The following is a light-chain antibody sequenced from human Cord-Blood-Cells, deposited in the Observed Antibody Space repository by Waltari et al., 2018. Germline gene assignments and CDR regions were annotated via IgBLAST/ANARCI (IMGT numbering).Light chain of an antibody. CDR2: DAS. CDR3: QQYDNLPYS. Sequence: QLPQSPPSLPASVGDRVTITCQASQDISNYLNWYQQQPGKAPKLLIYDASNLETGVPARFSGSGSGTDFTFTISSLQPEDIATYYCQQYDNLPYSFGQGTKVEIK. CDR1: QDISNY. J-gene: IGKJ2*03. V-gene: IGKV1-33*01.